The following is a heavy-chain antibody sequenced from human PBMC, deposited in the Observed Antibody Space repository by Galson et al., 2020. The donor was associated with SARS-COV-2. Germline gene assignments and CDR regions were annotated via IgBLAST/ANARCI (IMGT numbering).Heavy chain of an antibody. D-gene: IGHD2-21*02. CDR2: IYHSGST. V-gene: IGHV4-59*01. J-gene: IGHJ6*03. CDR3: ARVLDDSIYYCYLDV. Sequence: SETLSLTCTVSGGSISSYYWSWIRQPPGKGLEWIGYIYHSGSTNYNPSLKTRVTISVDTPKNQFSLKLSSVTAADTAVYYCARVLDDSIYYCYLDVWGKGTTVTVSS. CDR1: GGSISSYY.